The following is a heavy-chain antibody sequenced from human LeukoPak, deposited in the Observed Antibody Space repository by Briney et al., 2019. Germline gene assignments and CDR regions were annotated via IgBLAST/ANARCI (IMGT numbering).Heavy chain of an antibody. CDR3: ARDLEYSSSSENY. J-gene: IGHJ4*02. V-gene: IGHV1-2*02. D-gene: IGHD6-6*01. CDR1: GYTFPSYG. Sequence: AAVKVSCQASGYTFPSYGISWVRQAPGQGRAWMGWSNPNSGGTNDAQKFQGRITMTRHTSISTAYMELSRLRSDDAAVYYCARDLEYSSSSENYWGQGTLVTVSS. CDR2: SNPNSGGT.